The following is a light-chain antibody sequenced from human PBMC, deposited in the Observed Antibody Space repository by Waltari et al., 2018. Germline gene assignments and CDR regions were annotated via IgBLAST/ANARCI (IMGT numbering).Light chain of an antibody. J-gene: IGKJ5*01. CDR3: QQYFNSPIA. V-gene: IGKV4-1*01. CDR1: QSILYTSNDKTY. Sequence: DIVMTQSPDSLLVSLGERATISCNSSQSILYTSNDKTYLAVYQQKAGQPPRLLVHWASIREAGVPERFRGSGSGTDFTLTSSNLQPEDVAFYWCQQYFNSPIAFGQGTRLEIK. CDR2: WAS.